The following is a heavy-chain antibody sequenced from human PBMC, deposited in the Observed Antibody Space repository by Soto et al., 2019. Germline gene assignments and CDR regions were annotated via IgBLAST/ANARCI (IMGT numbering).Heavy chain of an antibody. J-gene: IGHJ4*02. V-gene: IGHV4-34*01. CDR1: GGSFSGYY. CDR3: AMTQASGGYFDY. D-gene: IGHD2-15*01. Sequence: SETQSLTCAVYGGSFSGYYWSWIRQPPGKGLEWIGEINHSGSTNYNPSLKSRVTISVDTSKNQFSLKLSSVTAADTAVYYWAMTQASGGYFDYWGKGTLVTVSP. CDR2: INHSGST.